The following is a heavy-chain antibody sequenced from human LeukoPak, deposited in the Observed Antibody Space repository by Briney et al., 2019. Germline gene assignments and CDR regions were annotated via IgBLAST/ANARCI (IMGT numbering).Heavy chain of an antibody. V-gene: IGHV3-30*02. CDR3: AKDQKRGYSYGYLFYYYYMDV. CDR1: GFTFSSYD. J-gene: IGHJ6*03. Sequence: GGSLRLSCAASGFTFSSYDMHWVRQAPGKGLEWVAFIRYDGSNKYYADSVKGRFTISRDNSKNTLYLQMNSLRAEDTAVYYCAKDQKRGYSYGYLFYYYYMDVWGKGTTVTISS. D-gene: IGHD5-18*01. CDR2: IRYDGSNK.